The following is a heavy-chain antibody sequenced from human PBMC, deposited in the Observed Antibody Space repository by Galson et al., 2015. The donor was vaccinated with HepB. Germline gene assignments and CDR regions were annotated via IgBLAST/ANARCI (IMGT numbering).Heavy chain of an antibody. CDR3: WVWFGEPNYYYYGMDV. CDR2: FDPEDGET. Sequence: SVKVSCKVSGYTLTELSMHWVRQAPGKGLEWMGGFDPEDGETIYAQKFQGRVTMTEDTSTDTAYMELSSLRSEDTAVYYCWVWFGEPNYYYYGMDVWGQGTTVTVSS. D-gene: IGHD3-10*01. CDR1: GYTLTELS. V-gene: IGHV1-24*01. J-gene: IGHJ6*02.